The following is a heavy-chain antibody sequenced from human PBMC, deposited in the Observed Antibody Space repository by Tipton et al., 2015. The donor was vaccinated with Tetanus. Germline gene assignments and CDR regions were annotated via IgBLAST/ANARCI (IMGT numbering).Heavy chain of an antibody. V-gene: IGHV3-33*01. CDR2: SWYDGTDR. J-gene: IGHJ4*02. Sequence: SLRLSCAASGFIFSSYGIHWVRQAPGKGLEWVAVSWYDGTDRYYADSVKGRFTISRDNSKNTVDLQMNNLRDEDTGVYYCASGRSLGWLGPVVSWGQGTLVAVS. CDR1: GFIFSSYG. CDR3: ASGRSLGWLGPVVS. D-gene: IGHD3-3*01.